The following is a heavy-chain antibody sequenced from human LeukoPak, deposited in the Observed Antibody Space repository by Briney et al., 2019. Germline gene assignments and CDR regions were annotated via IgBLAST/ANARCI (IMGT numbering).Heavy chain of an antibody. J-gene: IGHJ4*02. Sequence: PSETLSLTCTVSGGSISSGSYYWSWIRQPAGKGLEWIGRIYTSGSTNYNPSLKSRVTISVDTSKNQFSLKLSSVTAADTAAYYCARVDSSNWYEYRGYFDYWGQGTLVIVSS. CDR3: ARVDSSNWYEYRGYFDY. D-gene: IGHD6-13*01. CDR1: GGSISSGSYY. V-gene: IGHV4-61*02. CDR2: IYTSGST.